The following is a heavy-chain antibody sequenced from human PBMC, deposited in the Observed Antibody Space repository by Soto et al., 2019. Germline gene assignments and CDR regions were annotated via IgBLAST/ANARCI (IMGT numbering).Heavy chain of an antibody. J-gene: IGHJ4*02. V-gene: IGHV4-59*08. CDR1: AGSITNYY. D-gene: IGHD6-13*01. Sequence: SETLSLTCPVAAGSITNYYWSWIRQPPGKGLEWIGYIFHSGSTNYNPSLKSRVTISVDTAKNQFSLKLSSVTAADTAVYYCARQPYIESAYFFDYWGQGTLVTVSS. CDR3: ARQPYIESAYFFDY. CDR2: IFHSGST.